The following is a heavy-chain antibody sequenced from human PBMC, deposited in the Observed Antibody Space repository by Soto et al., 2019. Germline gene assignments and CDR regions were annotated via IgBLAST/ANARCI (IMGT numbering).Heavy chain of an antibody. CDR1: GFTFNIYA. V-gene: IGHV3-23*01. CDR2: ISRDGGFT. J-gene: IGHJ4*02. Sequence: EVQLLESGGDLIQPGESLRLSCAASGFTFNIYAMTWVRQAPGKGLEWVSAISRDGGFTYYADSVEGRFTISRDNSKNTLNLQMNSLRAENTAVYYCAKDRSLDHDSRGYLFDNWGQGTLVNVSS. CDR3: AKDRSLDHDSRGYLFDN. D-gene: IGHD3-22*01.